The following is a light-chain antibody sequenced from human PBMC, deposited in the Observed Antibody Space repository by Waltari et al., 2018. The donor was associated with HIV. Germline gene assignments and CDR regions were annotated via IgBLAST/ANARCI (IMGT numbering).Light chain of an antibody. Sequence: QSVLTQPPSASGAPGHRVTISCTGRSSNLGAGYDVHGYQQHPGKAPKLLIYGKSNRPSGVPDRFSGSKSGTSASLAITGVQAEDEADYYCQSYDSSRSGWVFGGGTKLTVL. CDR2: GKS. CDR3: QSYDSSRSGWV. J-gene: IGLJ3*02. V-gene: IGLV1-40*01. CDR1: SSNLGAGYD.